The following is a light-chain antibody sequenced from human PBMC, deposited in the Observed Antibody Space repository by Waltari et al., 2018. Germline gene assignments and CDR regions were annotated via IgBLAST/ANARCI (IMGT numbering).Light chain of an antibody. CDR3: QHYQGWPPSYT. Sequence: EIVMTQSPATLSVSPGEGATLSCRASQSVSFHLAWYQQKPGQAPRLLIYGASTRATGVPARFSGGGSGTEFTLTISSLQSDDFALYFCQHYQGWPPSYTFGQGTKLEIK. V-gene: IGKV3-15*01. CDR1: QSVSFH. CDR2: GAS. J-gene: IGKJ2*01.